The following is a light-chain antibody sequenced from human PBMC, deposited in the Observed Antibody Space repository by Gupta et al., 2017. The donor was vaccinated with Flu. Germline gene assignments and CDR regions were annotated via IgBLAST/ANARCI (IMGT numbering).Light chain of an antibody. Sequence: GQTARISCSGDALPHHYVFWYQQKSGQAPLLVIYKDTERPSGIPERFSGSSSGTTVTFTISGVQAEDEAYYYCASPATSVTSLVFGGGTKLTVL. CDR2: KDT. CDR1: ALPHHY. J-gene: IGLJ3*02. CDR3: ASPATSVTSLV. V-gene: IGLV3-25*03.